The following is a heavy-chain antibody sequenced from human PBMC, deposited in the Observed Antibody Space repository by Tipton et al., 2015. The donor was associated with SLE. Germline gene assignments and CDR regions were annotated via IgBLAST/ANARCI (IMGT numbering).Heavy chain of an antibody. Sequence: TLSLTCTVSGGSISTSSYYWGWIRQPPGEGPEWIGSIYYSGSTYYNPSLKSRVTISVDTSKTQFSLRLSSVTAADTAVYYCASRGRWELPTDYWGQGTLATVSS. CDR2: IYYSGST. D-gene: IGHD4-23*01. CDR1: GGSISTSSYY. CDR3: ASRGRWELPTDY. J-gene: IGHJ4*02. V-gene: IGHV4-39*07.